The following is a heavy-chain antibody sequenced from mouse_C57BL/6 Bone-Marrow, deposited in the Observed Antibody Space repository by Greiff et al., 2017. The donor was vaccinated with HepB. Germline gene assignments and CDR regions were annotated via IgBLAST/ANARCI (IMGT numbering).Heavy chain of an antibody. V-gene: IGHV1-56*01. Sequence: QVQLQQPGPELVRPGASVKISCKAPGYTFTSYWMQWVRQRPGQGLEWIGEICPGSGSTYYNEKFKGKATLTVDTSSSTAYMQLSSLTSEDSAVYFCAKGYYYASSPFAYWGQGTLVTVAA. CDR2: ICPGSGST. CDR3: AKGYYYASSPFAY. CDR1: GYTFTSYW. J-gene: IGHJ3*01. D-gene: IGHD1-1*01.